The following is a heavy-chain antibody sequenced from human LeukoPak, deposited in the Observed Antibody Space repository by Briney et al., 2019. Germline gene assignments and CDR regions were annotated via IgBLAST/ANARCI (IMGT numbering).Heavy chain of an antibody. D-gene: IGHD3-10*01. CDR3: ARGRLVRGVMGGNWFDP. J-gene: IGHJ5*02. CDR1: GFTFINYD. Sequence: GGSLRLSCAASGFTFINYDMHWVRQATGKGLEWVSGFGVSGATYYSDSVKGRFTISRDDSKNSLYLQMNNLRAGDTALYYCARGRLVRGVMGGNWFDPWGQGTLVTVSS. CDR2: FGVSGAT. V-gene: IGHV3-13*04.